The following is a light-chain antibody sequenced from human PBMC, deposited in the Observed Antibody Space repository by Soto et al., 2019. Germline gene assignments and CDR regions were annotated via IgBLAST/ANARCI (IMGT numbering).Light chain of an antibody. Sequence: QSVLTQPASVSGSPGQSITISCTGTSSDVGGYNYVSWYQQHPDKAPKLMIYDVSNRPSGVSNRFSGSKSGNTASLTISGLQVEDEADYYCSSYTSSNTVLFGGGTQLTVL. CDR1: SSDVGGYNY. CDR2: DVS. CDR3: SSYTSSNTVL. J-gene: IGLJ2*01. V-gene: IGLV2-14*01.